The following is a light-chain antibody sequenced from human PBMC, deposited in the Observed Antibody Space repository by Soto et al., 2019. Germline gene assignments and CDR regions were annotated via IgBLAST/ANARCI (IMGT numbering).Light chain of an antibody. CDR2: AAS. CDR3: QHSYSTLWT. Sequence: DIQMTQSPSSLSASVGDRVTITCRASQSISSYLNWYQQKPGKAPKLLIYAASSLQSEVPSRFSGSGSGSDFTLTISSLQPEDFATYYCQHSYSTLWTFGQGTKVKIK. J-gene: IGKJ1*01. V-gene: IGKV1-39*01. CDR1: QSISSY.